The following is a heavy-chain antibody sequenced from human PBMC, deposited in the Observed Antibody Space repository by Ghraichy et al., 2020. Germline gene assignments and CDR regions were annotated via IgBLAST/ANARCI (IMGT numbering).Heavy chain of an antibody. CDR3: ARRIRVATIRMVED. CDR2: IYYSGST. J-gene: IGHJ4*02. Sequence: SETLSLTCTVSGGSISSSSYYWGWIRQPPGKGLEWIGSIYYSGSTYYNPSLKSRVTISVDTSKNQFSLKLSSVTAADTAVYYCARRIRVATIRMVEDWGQGTLVTVSS. CDR1: GGSISSSSYY. D-gene: IGHD5-24*01. V-gene: IGHV4-39*01.